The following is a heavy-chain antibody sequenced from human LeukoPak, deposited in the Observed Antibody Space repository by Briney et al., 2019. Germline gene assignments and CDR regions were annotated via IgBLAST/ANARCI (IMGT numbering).Heavy chain of an antibody. Sequence: ASVKVSCKASGYTFTGYYMHWVRQAPGQGLEWMGWINPNSGGTNYAQRFQGRVTMTRDTSISTAYMELSRLRSDDTAVYYCARASSGWYQTFDYWGQGTLVTVSS. CDR3: ARASSGWYQTFDY. CDR2: INPNSGGT. J-gene: IGHJ4*02. D-gene: IGHD6-19*01. CDR1: GYTFTGYY. V-gene: IGHV1-2*02.